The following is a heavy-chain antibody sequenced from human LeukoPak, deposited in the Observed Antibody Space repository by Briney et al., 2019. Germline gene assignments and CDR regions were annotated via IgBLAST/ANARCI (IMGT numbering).Heavy chain of an antibody. CDR1: GFTFRGSA. CDR2: IRSKTNSYAT. J-gene: IGHJ4*02. CDR3: TRYNVGFES. Sequence: GGSLRLSCGASGFTFRGSAMHWVRQASGKGLEWVGRIRSKTNSYATSYAASVKGRFALSRDDSKNTAYLQMNSLKTEDTAVYYCTRYNVGFESWGQGTLVTVSS. V-gene: IGHV3-73*01. D-gene: IGHD1-1*01.